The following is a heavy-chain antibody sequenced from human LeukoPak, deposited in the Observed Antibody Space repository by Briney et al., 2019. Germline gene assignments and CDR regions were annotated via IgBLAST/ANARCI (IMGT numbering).Heavy chain of an antibody. V-gene: IGHV3-30-3*01. CDR1: SFPYINYA. J-gene: IGHJ4*02. CDR2: ISSNGVNK. D-gene: IGHD3-3*01. Sequence: PGGSLRLSCAASSFPYINYAMHWVRQAPGKGLEWVAVISSNGVNKYYADSVKGRFTISRDNSKDTMYLQMTGLSADDTAVYYCARDKSGFDYWGQGTQVTVSS. CDR3: ARDKSGFDY.